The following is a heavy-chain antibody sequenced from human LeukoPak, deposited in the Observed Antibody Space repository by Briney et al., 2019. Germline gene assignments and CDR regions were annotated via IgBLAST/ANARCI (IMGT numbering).Heavy chain of an antibody. V-gene: IGHV4-59*01. CDR2: IYYSGST. D-gene: IGHD6-13*01. CDR1: GGSISSYY. J-gene: IGHJ4*02. CDR3: ARLDRYSRTLDY. Sequence: PSETLSLTCAVSGGSISSYYWSWIRQPPGKGLEWIGYIYYSGSTNYDPSLKSRVTISVDTSKNQFSLKLSSVTAADTAVYYCARLDRYSRTLDYWGQGTLVTVSS.